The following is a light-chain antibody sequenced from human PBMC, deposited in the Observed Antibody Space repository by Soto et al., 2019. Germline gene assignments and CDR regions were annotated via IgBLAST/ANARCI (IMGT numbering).Light chain of an antibody. J-gene: IGLJ1*01. Sequence: QSVLTQPPSASGTPGQRVTISCSGSSSNIGSNYVYWYQQLPGTAPKPLIYRNNQRPSGVPDRFSGSKSGTSASLAISGLRSEDEADYYCAAWDDSLSGLYVFGTGTQLTVL. CDR1: SSNIGSNY. CDR3: AAWDDSLSGLYV. CDR2: RNN. V-gene: IGLV1-47*01.